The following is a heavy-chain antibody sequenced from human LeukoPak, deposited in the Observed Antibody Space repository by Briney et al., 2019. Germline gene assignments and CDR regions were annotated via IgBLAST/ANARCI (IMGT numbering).Heavy chain of an antibody. D-gene: IGHD2-15*01. Sequence: SETLSLTCAVYGGSFSGYYWSWIRQPPGKGLEWIGEINHSGSTNYNPSLKSRVTISVDTSKNQFSLKLSSVTAADTAVYYCASRQDCSGGSCYSGDYYYYYGMDVWGQGTLVTVSS. V-gene: IGHV4-34*01. CDR1: GGSFSGYY. J-gene: IGHJ6*02. CDR2: INHSGST. CDR3: ASRQDCSGGSCYSGDYYYYYGMDV.